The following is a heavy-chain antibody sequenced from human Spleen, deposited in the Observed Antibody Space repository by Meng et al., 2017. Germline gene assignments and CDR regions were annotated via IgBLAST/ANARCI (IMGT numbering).Heavy chain of an antibody. CDR1: GGSMSSGGYY. D-gene: IGHD1-26*01. Sequence: SETLSLTCTVSGGSMSSGGYYWSWIRQHPGKGLEWIGYIYYTGNTYYNPSLKSRVSLSVDTSKRQFSLKLSSVTAADTAVYYCARDSGNYRIDYWGQGTLDTVSS. V-gene: IGHV4-31*03. CDR3: ARDSGNYRIDY. J-gene: IGHJ4*02. CDR2: IYYTGNT.